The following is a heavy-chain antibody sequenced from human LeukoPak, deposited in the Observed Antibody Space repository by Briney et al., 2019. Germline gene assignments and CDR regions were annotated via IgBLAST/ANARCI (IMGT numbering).Heavy chain of an antibody. Sequence: SETLSLTCAVSGGSISSGGYSWSWIWQPPGKGLEWIGYIYHSGSTYYNPSLKSRVTISVDRSKNQFSLKLSSVTAADTAVYYCARVGHNGSGSYPSDYWGQGTLVTVSS. J-gene: IGHJ4*02. CDR3: ARVGHNGSGSYPSDY. V-gene: IGHV4-30-2*01. CDR2: IYHSGST. D-gene: IGHD3-10*01. CDR1: GGSISSGGYS.